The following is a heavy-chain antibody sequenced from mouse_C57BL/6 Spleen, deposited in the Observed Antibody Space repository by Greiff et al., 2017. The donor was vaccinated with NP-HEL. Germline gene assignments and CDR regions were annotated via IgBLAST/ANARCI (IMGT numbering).Heavy chain of an antibody. CDR2: IYPRSGNT. V-gene: IGHV1-81*01. CDR3: ERETGTGSSLYYAMDY. CDR1: GYTFTSYG. D-gene: IGHD1-1*01. J-gene: IGHJ4*01. Sequence: QVQLQQSGAELARPGASVKLSCKASGYTFTSYGISWVKQRPGQGLEWIGEIYPRSGNTYYNEKFKGKATLTADKSSSTAYMELRSLTSEDSAVDFCERETGTGSSLYYAMDYWGQGTSVTVSS.